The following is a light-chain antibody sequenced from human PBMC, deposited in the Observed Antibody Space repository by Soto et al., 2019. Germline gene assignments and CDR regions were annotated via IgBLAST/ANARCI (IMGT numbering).Light chain of an antibody. CDR2: KAS. CDR1: QSISDW. Sequence: DIEMTQSPSTLSASVGDRVTIACRASQSISDWLAWYQQKPGKAPRLLIYKASTLQTGVPSRFSGSGSGTDFTLTISSLQTDDFATYYCKHYDSSPLTFGTGTKVDV. V-gene: IGKV1-5*03. CDR3: KHYDSSPLT. J-gene: IGKJ3*01.